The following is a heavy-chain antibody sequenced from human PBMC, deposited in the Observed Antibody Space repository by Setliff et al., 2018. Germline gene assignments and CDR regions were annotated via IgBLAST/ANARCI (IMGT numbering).Heavy chain of an antibody. D-gene: IGHD3-10*01. J-gene: IGHJ5*02. CDR1: GYTFTSYY. CDR3: ATAPITMVRGVIPINWFDP. Sequence: GASVKVSCKASGYTFTSYYIHWVRQAPGQGLEWMGIINPSGGSTSYAQKFQGRVTMTRDTSTSTVSMELSSLRSEDTAVYYCATAPITMVRGVIPINWFDPWGQGTLVTVSS. V-gene: IGHV1-46*01. CDR2: INPSGGST.